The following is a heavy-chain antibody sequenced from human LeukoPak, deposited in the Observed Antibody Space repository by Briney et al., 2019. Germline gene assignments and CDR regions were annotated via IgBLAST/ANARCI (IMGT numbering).Heavy chain of an antibody. V-gene: IGHV3-23*01. D-gene: IGHD3-22*01. CDR1: GFAFGSYA. CDR2: IGASGADT. Sequence: GGSLRLPCEASGFAFGSYAMTWVRQAPGKGLDWVSVIGASGADTYYADSVKGRFTVSRDNAKNTLYLHMNSLRAEDTAVYFCARRPRDSSGYYLGAFHDWGQGTAVTVSS. CDR3: ARRPRDSSGYYLGAFHD. J-gene: IGHJ3*01.